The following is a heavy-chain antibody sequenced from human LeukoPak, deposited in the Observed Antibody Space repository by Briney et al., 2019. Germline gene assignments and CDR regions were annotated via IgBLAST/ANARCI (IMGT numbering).Heavy chain of an antibody. J-gene: IGHJ6*03. Sequence: PSETLSLTCTVSGGSISSGSYYWSWIRQPAGKGLEWIGRIYTSGSTNYNPSLKSRVTISVDTSKNQFSLKLSSVTAADTAVYYCARAWVYHYYYMDVWGKGTTVTVSS. V-gene: IGHV4-61*02. D-gene: IGHD3-16*02. CDR3: ARAWVYHYYYMDV. CDR1: GGSISSGSYY. CDR2: IYTSGST.